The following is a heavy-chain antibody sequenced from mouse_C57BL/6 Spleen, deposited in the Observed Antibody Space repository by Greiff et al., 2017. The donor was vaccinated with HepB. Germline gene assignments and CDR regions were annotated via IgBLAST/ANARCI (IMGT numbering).Heavy chain of an antibody. CDR1: GYTFTSYW. J-gene: IGHJ3*01. CDR3: AREGSSTD. V-gene: IGHV1-59*01. CDR2: IDPSDSYT. Sequence: VQLQQPGAELVRPGTSVKLSCKASGYTFTSYWMHWVKQRPGQGLEWIGVIDPSDSYTNYNQKFKGKATLTVDTSSSTAYMQLSSLTSEDSAVYYCAREGSSTDWGQGTLVTVSA. D-gene: IGHD1-1*01.